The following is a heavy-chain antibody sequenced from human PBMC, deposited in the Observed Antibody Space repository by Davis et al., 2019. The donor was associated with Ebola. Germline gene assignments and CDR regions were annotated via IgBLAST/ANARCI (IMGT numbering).Heavy chain of an antibody. CDR2: INPNSGGT. CDR3: ASGTTVTTGFDN. D-gene: IGHD4-17*01. CDR1: DYTFTTHG. Sequence: AASVKVSCKASDYTFTTHGISWVRQAPGQGLEWMGRINPNSGGTNYAQKFQGRVTMTRDTSISTAYMELSSLRSDDTAVYYCASGTTVTTGFDNWGQGTLVTVSS. J-gene: IGHJ4*02. V-gene: IGHV1-2*06.